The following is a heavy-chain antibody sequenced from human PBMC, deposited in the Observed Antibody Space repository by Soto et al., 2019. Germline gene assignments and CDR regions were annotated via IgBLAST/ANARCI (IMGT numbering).Heavy chain of an antibody. Sequence: GGSLRLSCAASGFTFDDYAMHWVRQAPGKGLEWVSGISWNSGSIGYADSVKGRFTISRDNAKNSLYLQMNSLRAEDTALYYCAKDSCSSTSCPTYYYYYYYMDVWGKGTTVTVSS. CDR3: AKDSCSSTSCPTYYYYYYYMDV. D-gene: IGHD2-2*01. J-gene: IGHJ6*03. CDR2: ISWNSGSI. V-gene: IGHV3-9*01. CDR1: GFTFDDYA.